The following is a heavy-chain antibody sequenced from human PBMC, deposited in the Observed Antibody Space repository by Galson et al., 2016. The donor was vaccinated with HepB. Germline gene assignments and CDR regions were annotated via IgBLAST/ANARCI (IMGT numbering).Heavy chain of an antibody. CDR1: GGSFRGYY. J-gene: IGHJ5*02. V-gene: IGHV4-34*01. Sequence: ETLSLTCAVYGGSFRGYYWSWIRQPPGKGLEWIAEINHREIINYNPSLKSRVTISVDTPKNHFSLKLSSVTAADTAVYYCAREEGWFDPWGQGTLVTVSS. CDR3: AREEGWFDP. CDR2: INHREII.